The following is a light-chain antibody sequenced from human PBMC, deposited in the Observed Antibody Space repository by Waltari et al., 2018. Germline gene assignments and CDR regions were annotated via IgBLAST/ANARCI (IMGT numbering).Light chain of an antibody. Sequence: SSELTQDPAVSVAMGQTVRITCQGDSLRSYYASWYPQRPGQAPILVIYDKNNRPSGVPDRVSGSSSHNTGSLTIAGAQAEDEASYYCHARDASGVAGSFGGGTKLTVL. CDR3: HARDASGVAGS. CDR2: DKN. V-gene: IGLV3-19*01. J-gene: IGLJ2*01. CDR1: SLRSYY.